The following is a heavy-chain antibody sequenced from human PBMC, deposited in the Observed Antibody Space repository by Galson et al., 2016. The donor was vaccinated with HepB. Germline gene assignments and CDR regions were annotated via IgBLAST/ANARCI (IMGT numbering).Heavy chain of an antibody. D-gene: IGHD3-10*01. CDR1: GFTFSNYP. CDR2: ISNDGSNK. J-gene: IGHJ5*02. CDR3: ARDMWVRGVIITGNWFDP. Sequence: SLRLSCAASGFTFSNYPMNWVRQAPGTGLEWVAVISNDGSNKYYADSVKGRFTISRDNSKNTLYLQMNSLRAEDTAVYYCARDMWVRGVIITGNWFDPWGQGTLVIVSS. V-gene: IGHV3-30*04.